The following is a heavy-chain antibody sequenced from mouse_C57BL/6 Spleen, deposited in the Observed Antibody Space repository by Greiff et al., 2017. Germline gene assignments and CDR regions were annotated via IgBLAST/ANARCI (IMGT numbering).Heavy chain of an antibody. CDR2: INPNNGGT. CDR1: GYTFTDYN. V-gene: IGHV1-18*01. Sequence: EVQGVESGPELVKPGASVKIPCKASGYTFTDYNMDWVKQSHGKSLEWIGDINPNNGGTIYNQKFKGKATLTVDKSSSTAYMELRSLTSEDTAVYYCARDYGNFQRWYFDVWGTGTTVTVSS. J-gene: IGHJ1*03. D-gene: IGHD2-1*01. CDR3: ARDYGNFQRWYFDV.